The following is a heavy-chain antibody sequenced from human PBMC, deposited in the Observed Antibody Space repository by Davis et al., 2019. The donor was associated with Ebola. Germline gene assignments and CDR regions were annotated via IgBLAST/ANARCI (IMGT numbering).Heavy chain of an antibody. CDR2: IYHSGST. J-gene: IGHJ6*03. CDR1: GGSISSSNW. Sequence: PSETLSLTCAVSGGSISSSNWWSWVRQPPGKGLEWIGEIYHSGSTNYNPSLKSRVTISVDKSKNQFSLKLSSVTAADTAVYYCARALEWFDYYYYMDVWGKGTTVTVSS. V-gene: IGHV4-4*02. D-gene: IGHD3-3*01. CDR3: ARALEWFDYYYYMDV.